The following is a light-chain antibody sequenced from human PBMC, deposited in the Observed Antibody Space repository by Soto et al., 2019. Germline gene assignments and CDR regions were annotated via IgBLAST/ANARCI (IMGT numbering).Light chain of an antibody. CDR1: QSVSSN. Sequence: EIVITQSPATLSVSPGERATLSCRASQSVSSNLAWYQQKPGQAPRLLIYGASTRATGIPARLSGSGSGTEFTLTISSLQSEDFAVYYCQQYNNWPLTFGQGTKVDIK. J-gene: IGKJ1*01. CDR2: GAS. CDR3: QQYNNWPLT. V-gene: IGKV3-15*01.